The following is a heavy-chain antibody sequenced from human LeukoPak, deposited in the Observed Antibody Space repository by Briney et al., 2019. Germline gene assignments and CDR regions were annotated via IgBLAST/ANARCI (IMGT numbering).Heavy chain of an antibody. Sequence: SGPALVKPTQTLTLNCTFSGFSLSTSGMCVSWIRQPPGKALEWLALIDWDDDKYYSTSLKTRLTISKDTSKNQVVLTMTNMDPVDTATYYCARLRGYSSYFDYWGQATLVTVSS. CDR2: IDWDDDK. CDR1: GFSLSTSGMC. D-gene: IGHD5-18*01. V-gene: IGHV2-70*01. CDR3: ARLRGYSSYFDY. J-gene: IGHJ4*02.